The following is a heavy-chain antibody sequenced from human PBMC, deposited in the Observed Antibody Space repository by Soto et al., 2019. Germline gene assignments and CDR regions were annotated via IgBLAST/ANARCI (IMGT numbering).Heavy chain of an antibody. CDR1: GGTFSSYS. CDR2: IIPIFGTA. D-gene: IGHD5-12*01. CDR3: ARDSGYDPSYYYYGMDV. V-gene: IGHV1-69*06. J-gene: IGHJ6*02. Sequence: SVKVSCKASGGTFSSYSISWVRQAPGQGLEWMGGIIPIFGTANYAQKFQGRVTITADKSTSTAYMELSSLRSEDTAVYYCARDSGYDPSYYYYGMDVWGQGTTVTVSS.